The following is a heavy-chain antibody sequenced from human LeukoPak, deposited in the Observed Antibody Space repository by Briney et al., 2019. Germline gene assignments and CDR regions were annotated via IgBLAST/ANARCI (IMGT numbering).Heavy chain of an antibody. Sequence: GGSLRLSCAASGFTFSSYSMNWVRQAPGKGLEWVSSISSSSSYIYYADSVKGRFTISRDNAKNSLYLQMNSLRAEDTAVYYCARADIVVVPAAMLPDYWGQGTLVTVSP. CDR1: GFTFSSYS. D-gene: IGHD2-2*01. J-gene: IGHJ4*02. CDR3: ARADIVVVPAAMLPDY. CDR2: ISSSSSYI. V-gene: IGHV3-21*01.